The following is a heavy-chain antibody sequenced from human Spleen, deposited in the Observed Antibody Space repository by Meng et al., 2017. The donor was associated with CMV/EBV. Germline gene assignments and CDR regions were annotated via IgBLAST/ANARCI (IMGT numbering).Heavy chain of an antibody. CDR2: IRYDGSSK. D-gene: IGHD6-13*01. CDR1: GFTFNNYA. Sequence: GESLKISCAASGFTFNNYAMSWVRQAPGKGLEWVAFIRYDGSSKYYADSVKGRFTISRDNSKNTLYLQMNSLRAEDTAVYYCTKDYSSTWLGCYFDYWGQGTLVTVSS. V-gene: IGHV3-30*02. J-gene: IGHJ4*02. CDR3: TKDYSSTWLGCYFDY.